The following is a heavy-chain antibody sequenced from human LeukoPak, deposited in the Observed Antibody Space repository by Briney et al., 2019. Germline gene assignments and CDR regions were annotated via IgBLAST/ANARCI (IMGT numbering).Heavy chain of an antibody. D-gene: IGHD3-22*01. CDR2: IYYSGST. Sequence: PSQTLSLTCTVSGGSISSGGYYWSWIRQHPGKGLEWIGYIYYSGSTYYNPSLKSRVTISVDTSKNQISLKLSSVTAADTAVYYCARGDYYDSSGQIDYWGQGTLVTVSS. J-gene: IGHJ4*02. CDR1: GGSISSGGYY. CDR3: ARGDYYDSSGQIDY. V-gene: IGHV4-31*03.